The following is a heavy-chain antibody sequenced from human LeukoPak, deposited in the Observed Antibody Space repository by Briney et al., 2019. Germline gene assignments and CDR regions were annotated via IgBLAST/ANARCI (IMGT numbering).Heavy chain of an antibody. CDR1: GFTFSSYG. D-gene: IGHD3-9*01. CDR2: IWYDGSNK. V-gene: IGHV3-33*01. Sequence: PGGSLRLSCAASGFTFSSYGMHWVRRAPGKGLEWVAVIWYDGSNKYYVDSVKGRFTISRDNSKNTLYLQMNSLRAEDTAVYYCARVVASRYFDWSTPYYYYGMDVWGQGTTVTVSS. J-gene: IGHJ6*02. CDR3: ARVVASRYFDWSTPYYYYGMDV.